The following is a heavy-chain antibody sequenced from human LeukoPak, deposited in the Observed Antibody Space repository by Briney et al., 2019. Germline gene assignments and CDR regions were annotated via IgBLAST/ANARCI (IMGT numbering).Heavy chain of an antibody. CDR3: ARHMSSGWYVDPYDAFDI. CDR2: IYYSGST. J-gene: IGHJ3*02. Sequence: SETLSLTCTVSGGSISSSSYYWGRIRQPPGKGLEWIGSIYYSGSTYYNPSLKSRVTISVDTSKNQFSLKLSSVTAADTAVYYCARHMSSGWYVDPYDAFDIWGQGTMVTVSS. D-gene: IGHD6-19*01. V-gene: IGHV4-39*01. CDR1: GGSISSSSYY.